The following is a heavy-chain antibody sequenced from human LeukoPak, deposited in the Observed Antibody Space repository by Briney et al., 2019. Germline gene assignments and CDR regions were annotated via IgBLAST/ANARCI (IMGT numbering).Heavy chain of an antibody. V-gene: IGHV4-38-2*02. Sequence: SETLSLTCTVSGYSISSTYYWDWIRQPPGKGLEWIGNIYHTGSTYYNPSLKSRVTISVDTSKNQFSLKLSSVTAADTAVYYCARYDTSMVVFDYWSQGTLVTVSS. CDR3: ARYDTSMVVFDY. CDR1: GYSISSTYY. CDR2: IYHTGST. D-gene: IGHD5-18*01. J-gene: IGHJ4*02.